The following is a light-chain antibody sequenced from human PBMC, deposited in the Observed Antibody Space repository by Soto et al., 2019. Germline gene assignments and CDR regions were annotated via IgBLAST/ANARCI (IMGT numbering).Light chain of an antibody. CDR2: AAS. CDR1: QGISSY. J-gene: IGKJ1*01. Sequence: AIRMTQSPSSLSASTGDRVTITCRASQGISSYLAWYQQQPGKAPKLLIYAASTLQSGVPSRFSGSGSGTDFTLTISCLQSEDFATYYCHHYYSYPPTFGQGTKVEIK. CDR3: HHYYSYPPT. V-gene: IGKV1-8*01.